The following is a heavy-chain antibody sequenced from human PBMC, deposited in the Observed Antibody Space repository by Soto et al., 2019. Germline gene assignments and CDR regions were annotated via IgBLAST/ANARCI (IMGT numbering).Heavy chain of an antibody. J-gene: IGHJ6*02. CDR2: IDHNGVA. V-gene: IGHV4-4*02. CDR1: GDSISSSKW. CDR3: ARMNRDYYYYGMDV. Sequence: PXETLSLTCGVSGDSISSSKWWTWVRQTPGNGLEWIGKIDHNGVANYNPSLEGRVTISKDISKNQISLKVTSVTAADSAVYYCARMNRDYYYYGMDVWGQGATVTVSS.